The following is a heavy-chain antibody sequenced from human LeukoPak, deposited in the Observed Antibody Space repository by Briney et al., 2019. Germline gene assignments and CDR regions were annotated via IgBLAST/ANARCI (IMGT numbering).Heavy chain of an antibody. Sequence: GSVKVSCKASGYTFIGYYMHWVRQAPGQGLEWVGWINPNGGGTKYAQKFPGRVTMPRDTSISTAYMEPSRLRSDDTAVYYCARHSTRRYYDSSGYPDYYYMDVWGKGTTVTVSS. CDR3: ARHSTRRYYDSSGYPDYYYMDV. J-gene: IGHJ6*03. D-gene: IGHD3-22*01. CDR1: GYTFIGYY. V-gene: IGHV1-2*02. CDR2: INPNGGGT.